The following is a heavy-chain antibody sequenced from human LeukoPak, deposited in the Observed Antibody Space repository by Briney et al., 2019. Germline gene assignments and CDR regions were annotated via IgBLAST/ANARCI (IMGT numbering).Heavy chain of an antibody. CDR2: ISYDGRNI. D-gene: IGHD2-2*01. V-gene: IGHV3-30*18. J-gene: IGHJ4*02. CDR1: GFTFNNYG. CDR3: AKGPLRGTAAAIDY. Sequence: GESLRLSCAASGFTFNNYGMHWVRQAPGKGLEWVAVISYDGRNIHYPDSVKGRFTISRDISTDTLWLQMDSLRTEDTAVYYCAKGPLRGTAAAIDYWGQGTLVTVSS.